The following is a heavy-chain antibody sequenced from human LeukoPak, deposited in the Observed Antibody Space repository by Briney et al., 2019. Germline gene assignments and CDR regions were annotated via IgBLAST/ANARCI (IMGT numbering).Heavy chain of an antibody. V-gene: IGHV3-33*01. CDR1: GFTFSNYG. J-gene: IGHJ4*02. CDR2: IWYDGSNK. Sequence: GGSLRLSCAASGFTFSNYGMHWVRQAPGKGLEWVAVIWYDGSNKYYADSVKGRFTISRDNSENTLYLQMNSLRAEDTAVYYCVRDSAAAGTFIDYWGQGTLVTVSS. CDR3: VRDSAAAGTFIDY. D-gene: IGHD6-13*01.